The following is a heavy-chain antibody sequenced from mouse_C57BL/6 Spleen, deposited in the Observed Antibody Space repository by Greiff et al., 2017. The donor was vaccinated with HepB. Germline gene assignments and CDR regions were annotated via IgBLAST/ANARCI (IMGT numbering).Heavy chain of an antibody. Sequence: EVKLMESGGGLVKPGGSLKLSCAASGFTFSDYGMHWVRQAPEKGLEWVAYISSGSSTIYYADTVKGRFTISRDNAKNTLFLQMTSLRSEDTAMYYWARPADSAGVDCDYWGQGTTLTVSS. CDR2: ISSGSSTI. D-gene: IGHD3-2*02. CDR1: GFTFSDYG. V-gene: IGHV5-17*01. CDR3: ARPADSAGVDCDY. J-gene: IGHJ2*01.